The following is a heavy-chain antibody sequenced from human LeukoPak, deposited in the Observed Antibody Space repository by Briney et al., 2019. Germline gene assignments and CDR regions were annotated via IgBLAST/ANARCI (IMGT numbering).Heavy chain of an antibody. CDR1: GFTFSSYS. V-gene: IGHV3-21*01. D-gene: IGHD3-10*01. Sequence: GGSLRLSCAASGFTFSSYSMNWVRQAPGKGLEWVSSISSSSSYIYYADSVKGRFTISRDNAKNSLYLQMNSLRAEDTAVYYCARGIGYYASGSYKFDYWGQGSLVTVSS. CDR2: ISSSSSYI. J-gene: IGHJ4*02. CDR3: ARGIGYYASGSYKFDY.